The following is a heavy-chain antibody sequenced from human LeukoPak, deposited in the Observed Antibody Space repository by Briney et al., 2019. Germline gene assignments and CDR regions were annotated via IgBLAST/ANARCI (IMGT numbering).Heavy chain of an antibody. J-gene: IGHJ4*02. Sequence: PSETLSLTCTVSGGSISSSSYFWGWIRQPPGKGLEWIGEINHSGSTNYNPSLKSRVTISVDTSKNQFSLKLSSVTAADTAVYYCARSGSGYLRYYFDYWGQGTLVTVSS. CDR3: ARSGSGYLRYYFDY. V-gene: IGHV4-39*07. CDR1: GGSISSSSYF. D-gene: IGHD5-12*01. CDR2: INHSGST.